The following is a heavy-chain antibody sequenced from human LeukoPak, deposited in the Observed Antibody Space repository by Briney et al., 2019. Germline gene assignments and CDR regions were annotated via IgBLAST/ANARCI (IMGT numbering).Heavy chain of an antibody. CDR2: ISSSSSTI. CDR1: GFTFSSYA. D-gene: IGHD3-3*01. V-gene: IGHV3-48*01. Sequence: GGSLRLSCAASGFTFSSYAMSWVRQAPGKGLEWVSYISSSSSTIYYADSVKGRFTISRDNAKNSLYLQMNSLRAEDTAVYYCARDGGYDFWSGRGYYYYYMDVWGKGTTVTVSS. CDR3: ARDGGYDFWSGRGYYYYYMDV. J-gene: IGHJ6*03.